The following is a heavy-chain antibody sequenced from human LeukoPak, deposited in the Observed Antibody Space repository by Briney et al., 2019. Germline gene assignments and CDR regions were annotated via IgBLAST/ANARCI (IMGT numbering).Heavy chain of an antibody. CDR1: GFSFSNYA. J-gene: IGHJ4*02. Sequence: GGSLRLSCTASGFSFSNYAMSWVGRAPGRGRGWVSGISGSGGRTFYADSVKGRFTISRDNSKNTLSLQMNVLRAEDTAVFYCAKSLWFGEMGFDCWGQGTLVTVSS. CDR2: ISGSGGRT. V-gene: IGHV3-23*01. D-gene: IGHD3-10*01. CDR3: AKSLWFGEMGFDC.